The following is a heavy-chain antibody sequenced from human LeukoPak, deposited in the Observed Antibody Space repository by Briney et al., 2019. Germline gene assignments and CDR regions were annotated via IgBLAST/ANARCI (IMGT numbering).Heavy chain of an antibody. D-gene: IGHD6-19*01. J-gene: IGHJ4*02. CDR1: GFPFDDYT. Sequence: GGSLRLSCAASGFPFDDYTMHWIRQRPGRGLEWVCFVVRDGSITHYADALKGRFTVSRDNSRNSLYLQMNSLTTEDSGLYYCAKDRGNSGWYLYFDHWGQGTPVTVSS. CDR2: VVRDGSIT. V-gene: IGHV3-43*01. CDR3: AKDRGNSGWYLYFDH.